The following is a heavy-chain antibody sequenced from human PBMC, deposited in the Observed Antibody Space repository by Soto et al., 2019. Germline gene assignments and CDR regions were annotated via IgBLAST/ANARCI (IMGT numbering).Heavy chain of an antibody. CDR1: GFTFSSYS. CDR3: ARGYHYYDSSGYDKWDAFDI. D-gene: IGHD3-22*01. V-gene: IGHV3-21*01. Sequence: EVQLVESGGGLVKPGGSLRLSCAASGFTFSSYSMNWVRQAPGKGLEWVSSISSSSSYIDYADSVKGRFTISRDNAKKSLYLQMNSLRAEDTAVYYCARGYHYYDSSGYDKWDAFDILGQGTMVTVSS. CDR2: ISSSSSYI. J-gene: IGHJ3*02.